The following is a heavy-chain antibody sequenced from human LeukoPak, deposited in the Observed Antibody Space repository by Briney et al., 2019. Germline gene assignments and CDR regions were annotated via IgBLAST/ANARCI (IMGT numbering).Heavy chain of an antibody. J-gene: IGHJ4*02. CDR3: ARDPNYGGNSGEFDC. D-gene: IGHD4-23*01. V-gene: IGHV1-2*02. Sequence: NLNSVGTNYPHKFQGRVTMTRDTSIRTAYMELSRLRSDDTAVYYCARDPNYGGNSGEFDCWGQGTLVTVSS. CDR2: NLNSVGT.